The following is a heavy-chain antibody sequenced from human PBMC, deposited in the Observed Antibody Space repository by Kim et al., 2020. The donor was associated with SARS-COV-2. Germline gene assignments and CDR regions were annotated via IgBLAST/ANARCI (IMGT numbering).Heavy chain of an antibody. Sequence: ASVKVSCKASGYTFTSYAMNWVRQAPGQGLEWMGWINTNTGNPTYAQGFTGRFVFSLDTSVSTAYLQISSLKAEDTAVYYCARVGNRGINWNWVAEYFQHWGQGTLVTVSS. CDR3: ARVGNRGINWNWVAEYFQH. CDR1: GYTFTSYA. CDR2: INTNTGNP. J-gene: IGHJ1*01. D-gene: IGHD1-1*01. V-gene: IGHV7-4-1*02.